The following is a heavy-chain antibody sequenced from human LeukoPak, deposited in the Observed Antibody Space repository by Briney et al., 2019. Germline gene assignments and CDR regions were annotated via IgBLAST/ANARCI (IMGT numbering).Heavy chain of an antibody. D-gene: IGHD6-13*01. CDR3: AKLDYSSSFEYGAFDI. J-gene: IGHJ3*02. CDR2: ISYDGSNK. Sequence: GGSLRLSCAASGFTFSSYAMHWVRQAPGKGLEWVAVISYDGSNKYYADSVKGRFTISRDNSKNTLYLQMNSLRAEDTAVYYCAKLDYSSSFEYGAFDIWGQGTMVTVSS. CDR1: GFTFSSYA. V-gene: IGHV3-30*04.